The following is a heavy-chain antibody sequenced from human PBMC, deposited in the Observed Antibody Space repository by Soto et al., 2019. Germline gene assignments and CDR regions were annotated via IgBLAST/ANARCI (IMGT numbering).Heavy chain of an antibody. CDR1: GYTFTVYY. J-gene: IGHJ6*03. CDR3: ARDRGLGGSYYYIDV. Sequence: ASVKVSCKASGYTFTVYYMHWVRQAPGQGLEWMGWINPNSGGTNYAQKFQGWVTMTRDTSISTAYMELSRLRSDDTAVYYCARDRGLGGSYYYIDVWGKGTTVTVSS. CDR2: INPNSGGT. V-gene: IGHV1-2*04. D-gene: IGHD3-16*01.